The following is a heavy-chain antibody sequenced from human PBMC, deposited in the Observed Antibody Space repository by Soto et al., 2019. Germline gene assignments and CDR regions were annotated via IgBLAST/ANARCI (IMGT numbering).Heavy chain of an antibody. CDR2: IYYSGST. Sequence: SETLSLTCTVSGGSISSSSYYWGWIRQPPGKGLEWIGSIYYSGSTYYNPSLKSRVTISVDTSKNQFSLKLSSVTAADTAVYYCASNIAVAGASWYYGMDVWGQGTTVTAP. J-gene: IGHJ6*02. D-gene: IGHD6-19*01. CDR1: GGSISSSSYY. V-gene: IGHV4-39*01. CDR3: ASNIAVAGASWYYGMDV.